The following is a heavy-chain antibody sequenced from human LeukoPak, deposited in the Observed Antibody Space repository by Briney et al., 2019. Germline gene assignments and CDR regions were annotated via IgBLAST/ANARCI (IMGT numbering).Heavy chain of an antibody. Sequence: VISYDXXXKYYADSVKGRFTISRDNSKNTLYLQMNSLRAEDTAVYYCARGRAYYDFWSGYPETDYFDYWGQGTLVTVSP. CDR3: ARGRAYYDFWSGYPETDYFDY. D-gene: IGHD3-3*01. V-gene: IGHV3-30*01. J-gene: IGHJ4*02. CDR2: ISYDXXXK.